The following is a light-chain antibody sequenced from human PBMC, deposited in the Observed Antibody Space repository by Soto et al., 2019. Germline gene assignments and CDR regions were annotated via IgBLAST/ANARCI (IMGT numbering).Light chain of an antibody. CDR3: QHYNYWPYT. V-gene: IGKV3-15*01. CDR2: DAS. CDR1: QTIDNT. J-gene: IGKJ2*01. Sequence: IVMTQSPATLSLSPGERATLSCRASQTIDNTLAWYQRKPGQAPRLLIYDASTRATGVPARFSGSGSGADFTLTISSMQSEDFAVYYCQHYNYWPYTFGQGTKVAIK.